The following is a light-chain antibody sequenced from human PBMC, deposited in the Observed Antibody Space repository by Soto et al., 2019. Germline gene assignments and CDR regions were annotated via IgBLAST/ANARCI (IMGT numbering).Light chain of an antibody. V-gene: IGLV3-9*01. CDR1: SIGSKN. Sequence: SYELTQPLSVSVALGQTASITCGGNSIGSKNVHCYQQKPGQAPVLVIYRDSGLPPGIRDRISCLKSGKTATLTNSIAQAGDESDSSCQVWDSKNAVVFGGGTKLPVL. CDR2: RDS. J-gene: IGLJ2*01. CDR3: QVWDSKNAVV.